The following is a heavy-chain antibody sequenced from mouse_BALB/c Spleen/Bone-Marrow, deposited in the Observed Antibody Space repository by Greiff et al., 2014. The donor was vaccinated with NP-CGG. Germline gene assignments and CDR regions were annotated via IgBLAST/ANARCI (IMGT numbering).Heavy chain of an antibody. Sequence: LVESGAELVRPGTSVKVSCKASGYAFTNYLIEWIKKRPGQGLEWIGVINPGSGGTNYNEKFKGKATLTADKSSSTAYMQLSSLTSDDSAVYFCARGDLYYGNLYAMDYWGQGTSVTVSS. V-gene: IGHV1-54*01. J-gene: IGHJ4*01. D-gene: IGHD2-1*01. CDR1: GYAFTNYL. CDR2: INPGSGGT. CDR3: ARGDLYYGNLYAMDY.